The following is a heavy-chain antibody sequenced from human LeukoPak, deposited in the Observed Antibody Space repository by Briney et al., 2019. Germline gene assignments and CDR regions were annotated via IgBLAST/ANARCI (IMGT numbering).Heavy chain of an antibody. J-gene: IGHJ3*01. CDR2: IHSSGSVI. CDR3: AREAPDAFDV. D-gene: IGHD6-6*01. Sequence: GGSLRPSCAASGFTFSTYEMNWVRQAPGKGLEWISYIHSSGSVIHYADSVKGRFTISRDNAKKSLYLQMNNLRAADTAVYYCAREAPDAFDVWGQGTLVTVSS. V-gene: IGHV3-48*03. CDR1: GFTFSTYE.